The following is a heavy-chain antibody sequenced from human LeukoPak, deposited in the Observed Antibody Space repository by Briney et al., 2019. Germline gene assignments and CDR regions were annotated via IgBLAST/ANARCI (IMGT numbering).Heavy chain of an antibody. V-gene: IGHV3-21*01. CDR1: GFTFSSYS. CDR3: AREPTGDY. D-gene: IGHD1-1*01. J-gene: IGHJ4*02. Sequence: PGGSLRLSCAASGFTFSSYSINWVRQAPGKGLEWVSSISSGGTFMYYADSVKGRSTISRDNAKKSVFLQMNSLRAEDSAVYYCAREPTGDYWGQGMLVTVSS. CDR2: ISSGGTFM.